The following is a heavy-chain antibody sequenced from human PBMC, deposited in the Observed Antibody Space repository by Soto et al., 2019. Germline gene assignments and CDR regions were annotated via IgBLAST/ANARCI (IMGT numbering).Heavy chain of an antibody. CDR1: GYSFTSYL. V-gene: IGHV5-10-1*01. J-gene: IGHJ6*02. CDR2: IDPSDSYT. Sequence: GESLKIYCQGSGYSFTSYLISWVRQMPGKGLEWMGRIDPSDSYTNYSPSFQGHGTISADKSISTAYLQWSSLQASDTGMYYCGRRGAGTYFHWNDHPSYHSGMDIVGQWTMARVS. D-gene: IGHD1-1*01. CDR3: GRRGAGTYFHWNDHPSYHSGMDI.